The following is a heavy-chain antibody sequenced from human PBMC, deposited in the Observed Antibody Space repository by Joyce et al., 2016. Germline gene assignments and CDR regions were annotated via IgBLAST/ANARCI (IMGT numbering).Heavy chain of an antibody. Sequence: VQLVESGGGLVQPGGSLRLSCAAAGFNFGNFWMQWVRQIPGKGLVWVSRIDGDGATRAYADFVKGRFTISRDNAKNTLYLQMNSLGDEDTAVYFCARDVRYSSDYWGQGTLVTVSS. CDR1: GFNFGNFW. V-gene: IGHV3-74*01. CDR2: IDGDGATR. J-gene: IGHJ4*02. D-gene: IGHD6-13*01. CDR3: ARDVRYSSDY.